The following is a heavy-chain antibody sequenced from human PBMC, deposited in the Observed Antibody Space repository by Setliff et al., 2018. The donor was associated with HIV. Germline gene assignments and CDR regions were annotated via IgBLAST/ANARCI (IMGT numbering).Heavy chain of an antibody. CDR3: ARTLPQYTNLFDY. D-gene: IGHD5-18*01. V-gene: IGHV1-2*02. CDR2: INPNSGGT. Sequence: GPSVKVSCKASGHTFTNVDIHWLRRATGQGLEWMGWINPNSGGTNYAQKFQGRVTMTRDTSISTAYMELSRLRSDDTAVYYCARTLPQYTNLFDYWGQGTLVTVSS. CDR1: GHTFTNVD. J-gene: IGHJ4*02.